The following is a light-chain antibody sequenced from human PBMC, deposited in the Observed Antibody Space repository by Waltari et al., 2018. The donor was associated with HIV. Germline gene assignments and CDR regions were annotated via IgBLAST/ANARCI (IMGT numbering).Light chain of an antibody. V-gene: IGLV2-8*01. J-gene: IGLJ3*02. Sequence: VLTHPPSASRSPGQSVPISCTGTILPVCVYHFVSWYQQHPGTPPKLRFYEFSKRPSGVPDRFACSKSGNTASLTVSGLQAEDEADYYCSSSRVFGGGTKLTVL. CDR2: EFS. CDR3: SSSRV. CDR1: ILPVCVYHF.